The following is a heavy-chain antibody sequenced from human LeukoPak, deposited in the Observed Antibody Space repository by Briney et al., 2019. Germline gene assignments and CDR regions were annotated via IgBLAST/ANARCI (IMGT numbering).Heavy chain of an antibody. V-gene: IGHV1-69*01. CDR3: ASPKEDSDFYFDY. D-gene: IGHD4-11*01. J-gene: IGHJ4*02. CDR2: IIPLFGRA. CDR1: GGTFRNYA. Sequence: SVKVSCKASGGTFRNYAISWVRQAPGQGLEWMGGIIPLFGRAEYAQRFQGRVTITADESTSTAYLELSILRSEDTAVYYCASPKEDSDFYFDYWGQGTLVTVSS.